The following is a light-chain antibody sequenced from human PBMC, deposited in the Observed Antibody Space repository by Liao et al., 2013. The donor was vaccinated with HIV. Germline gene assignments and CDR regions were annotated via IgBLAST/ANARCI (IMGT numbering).Light chain of an antibody. V-gene: IGLV3-21*01. J-gene: IGLJ2*01. CDR3: QVWDSNHDHLGVV. CDR1: NIGSKS. CDR2: YEG. Sequence: SYELTQPPSVSVAPGTTATITCEGINIGSKSVHWYQQRPGQAPVLVISYEGDRPSGIPARFSGSNSGNTATLTINRVEAGDEADYYCQVWDSNHDHLGVVFGGGTKLTVL.